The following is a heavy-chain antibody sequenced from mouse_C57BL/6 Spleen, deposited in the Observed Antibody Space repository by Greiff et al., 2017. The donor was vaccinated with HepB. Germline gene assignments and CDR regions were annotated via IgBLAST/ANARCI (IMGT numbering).Heavy chain of an antibody. CDR2: IYPGDGDT. J-gene: IGHJ3*01. CDR1: GYAFSSSW. CDR3: GGWDYGSGF. D-gene: IGHD1-1*01. V-gene: IGHV1-82*01. Sequence: VQLQQSGPELVKPGASVKISCKASGYAFSSSWMNWVKQRPGKGLEWIGRIYPGDGDTNYNGKFKGKATLTADKSSSTAYMQLSSLTSEDSAVYFCGGWDYGSGFWGQGTLVTVSA.